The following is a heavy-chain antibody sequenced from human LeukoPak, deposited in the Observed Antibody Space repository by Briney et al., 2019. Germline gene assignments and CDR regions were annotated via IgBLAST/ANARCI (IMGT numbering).Heavy chain of an antibody. Sequence: ASVKVSFKASGYTFNTHGISWVRQAPGQRPEWMGWINTDNGNTKYAQKFQGRVTMTTDTSTSTAYMELSSLRSDDTAVYYCARKGCTGDCYRFDPWGQGTLVTVSS. CDR3: ARKGCTGDCYRFDP. CDR2: INTDNGNT. J-gene: IGHJ5*02. D-gene: IGHD2-21*02. V-gene: IGHV1-18*01. CDR1: GYTFNTHG.